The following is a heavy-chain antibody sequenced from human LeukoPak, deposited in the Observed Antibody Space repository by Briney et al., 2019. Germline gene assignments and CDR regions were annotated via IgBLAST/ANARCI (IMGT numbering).Heavy chain of an antibody. CDR1: GYTFTGYY. CDR2: INPNSGDT. V-gene: IGHV1-2*02. J-gene: IGHJ3*02. CDR3: ARYLRAFDI. Sequence: GASAKVSCKASGYTFTGYYMHWVRQAPGQGLEWMGWINPNSGDTNYAQKFQGRVTMTRDTSISTAYMELSSLRSDDTAVYFCARYLRAFDIWGQGTMITVSP.